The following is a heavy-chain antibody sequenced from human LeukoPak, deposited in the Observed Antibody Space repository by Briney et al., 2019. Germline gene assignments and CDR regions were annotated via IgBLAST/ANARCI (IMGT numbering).Heavy chain of an antibody. D-gene: IGHD4-23*01. CDR3: AKDAHYLFGGKRDFYFDY. V-gene: IGHV3-30*02. J-gene: IGHJ4*02. CDR1: GFTFVSYG. CDR2: IRYDGSDQ. Sequence: PGGSLRLSCATSGFTFVSYGMHWVRQAPGKGLEWVTFIRYDGSDQAYADSVKGRFTISRDNSKNPFYLHMTSLRREDTAVYYCAKDAHYLFGGKRDFYFDYWGQGALVTVSS.